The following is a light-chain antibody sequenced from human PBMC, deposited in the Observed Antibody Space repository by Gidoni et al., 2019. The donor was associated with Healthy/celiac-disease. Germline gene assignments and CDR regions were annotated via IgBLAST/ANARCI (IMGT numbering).Light chain of an antibody. CDR1: SSDVGGYNY. CDR2: EVS. J-gene: IGLJ2*01. V-gene: IGLV2-14*01. Sequence: QSALTQPAPVSGSPGQAITISCTGTSSDVGGYNYVYWYQQHPGKAPKLMIYEVSNRPSGVSNRFSGSKSGNTASLTISGLQAEDEADYYCSSYTSSSLVVFGGGTKLTVL. CDR3: SSYTSSSLVV.